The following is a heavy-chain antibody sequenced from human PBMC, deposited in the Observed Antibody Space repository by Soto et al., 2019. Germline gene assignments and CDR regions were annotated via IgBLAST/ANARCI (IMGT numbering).Heavy chain of an antibody. V-gene: IGHV1-69*13. CDR1: GGTFTNYA. CDR3: ARERSVGYCITTTCPKPFYYYAMDV. Sequence: GASVKVCCKASGGTFTNYAFSWVRQAPGQGPEWMGGIFPIFGTPDYAQKFQGRVIITADESTRTVSMELNSLRSDDTAVYYCARERSVGYCITTTCPKPFYYYAMDVWGQGTTVTVSS. J-gene: IGHJ6*02. CDR2: IFPIFGTP. D-gene: IGHD2-2*01.